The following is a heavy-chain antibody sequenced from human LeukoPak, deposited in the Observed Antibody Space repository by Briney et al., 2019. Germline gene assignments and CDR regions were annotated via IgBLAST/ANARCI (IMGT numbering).Heavy chain of an antibody. CDR1: GYTFTSYA. Sequence: GASVKVSCTASGYTFTSYAMNWVRQAPGQGLEWMGWINTNTGNPTYAQGFTGRFVFSLDTSVSTAYLQISSLKAEDTAVYYCAREGVLRYFDWLSGYYYYMDVWGKGTTVTVSS. CDR3: AREGVLRYFDWLSGYYYYMDV. J-gene: IGHJ6*03. CDR2: INTNTGNP. V-gene: IGHV7-4-1*02. D-gene: IGHD3-9*01.